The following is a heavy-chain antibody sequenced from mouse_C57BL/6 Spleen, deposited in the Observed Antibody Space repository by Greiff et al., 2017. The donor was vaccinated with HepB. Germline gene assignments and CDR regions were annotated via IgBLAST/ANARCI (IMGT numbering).Heavy chain of an antibody. V-gene: IGHV1-15*01. CDR2: IDPETGGT. CDR3: TREGQHRPQGDY. CDR1: GYTFTDYE. J-gene: IGHJ2*01. D-gene: IGHD3-2*02. Sequence: QVQLQQSGAELVRPGASVTLSCKASGYTFTDYEMHWVKQTPVHGLEWIGAIDPETGGTAYNQKFQGKAILTADKSSSTAYMELRSLTSEDSAVYYCTREGQHRPQGDYWGQGTTLTVSS.